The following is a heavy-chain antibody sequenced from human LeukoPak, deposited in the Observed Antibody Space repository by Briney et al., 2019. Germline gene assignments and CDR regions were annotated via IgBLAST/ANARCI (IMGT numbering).Heavy chain of an antibody. J-gene: IGHJ4*02. CDR1: GGTFSSYA. CDR3: ARDHYYDSSGYYY. CDR2: IIPIFGTA. Sequence: SVKVSCKASGGTFSSYAISWVRQAPGQGLEWMGGIIPIFGTANYAQKSQGRVTITTDESTSTAYMELSSLRSEDTAVYYCARDHYYDSSGYYYWGQGTLVTVSS. D-gene: IGHD3-22*01. V-gene: IGHV1-69*05.